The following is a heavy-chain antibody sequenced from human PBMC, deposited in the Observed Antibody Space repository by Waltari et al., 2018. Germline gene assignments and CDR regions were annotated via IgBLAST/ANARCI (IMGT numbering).Heavy chain of an antibody. CDR3: ARGTTVTPFDY. CDR1: GYSISSGYY. CDR2: IYHGGGT. Sequence: QVQLQESGPGLVKPSETLSLTCAVSGYSISSGYYWGWIRQPPGKGWEWIGSIYHGGGTSDNPSLKSRVTISVDTSKNQFSLKLSSVTAADTAVYYCARGTTVTPFDYWGQGTLVTVSS. V-gene: IGHV4-38-2*01. J-gene: IGHJ4*02. D-gene: IGHD4-17*01.